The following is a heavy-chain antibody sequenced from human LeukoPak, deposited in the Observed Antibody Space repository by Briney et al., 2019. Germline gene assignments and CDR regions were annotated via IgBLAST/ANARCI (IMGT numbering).Heavy chain of an antibody. CDR1: GFTFSSYA. CDR3: AKARSGGGLRTNFDY. D-gene: IGHD5-12*01. J-gene: IGHJ4*02. V-gene: IGHV3-23*01. Sequence: GGSLRLSCAASGFTFSSYAMSWVRQAPGEGLEWVSAISGSGTSTYYADSVKGRFTISRDNSKNTLYLQMNSLRAEDTAVYYCAKARSGGGLRTNFDYWGQGTLVTVSS. CDR2: ISGSGTST.